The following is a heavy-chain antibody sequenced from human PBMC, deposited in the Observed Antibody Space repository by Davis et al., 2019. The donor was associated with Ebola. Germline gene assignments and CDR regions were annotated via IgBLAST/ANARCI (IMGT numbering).Heavy chain of an antibody. CDR2: ISAYNGNT. CDR1: GYTFTSYG. V-gene: IGHV1-18*01. Sequence: ASVKVSCKASGYTFTSYGISWVRQAPGQGLEWMGWISAYNGNTNYAQKLQGRVTMTTDTSTSTAYMELRSLRSEDTAVYYCASKQLERGYGMDVWGQGTTVTVSS. D-gene: IGHD1-1*01. CDR3: ASKQLERGYGMDV. J-gene: IGHJ6*02.